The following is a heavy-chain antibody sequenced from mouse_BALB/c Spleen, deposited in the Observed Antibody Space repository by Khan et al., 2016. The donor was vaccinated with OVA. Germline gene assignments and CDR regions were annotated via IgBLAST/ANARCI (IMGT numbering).Heavy chain of an antibody. CDR3: ATLDSNPFAY. V-gene: IGHV14-3*02. CDR2: IDSTNDNI. J-gene: IGHJ3*01. CDR1: GFNIKYTY. Sequence: VQLQQPGAELVKPGASIKLSCTASGFNIKYTYIHWVKQRPEQGPEWIGRIDSTNDNIKYDPKFQDKATITADTSSNTAYLQLSSLTSEDTAVYYCATLDSNPFAYWGQGTLVSVSA. D-gene: IGHD2-5*01.